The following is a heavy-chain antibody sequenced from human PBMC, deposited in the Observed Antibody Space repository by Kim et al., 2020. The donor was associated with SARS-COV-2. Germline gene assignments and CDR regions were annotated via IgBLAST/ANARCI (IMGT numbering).Heavy chain of an antibody. CDR3: AVADYYDSSGGDY. J-gene: IGHJ4*02. D-gene: IGHD3-22*01. Sequence: SETLSLTCAVYGGSFSGYYWSWIRQPPGKGLEWIGEINHSGSTNYNPSLKSRVTISVDTSKNQFSLKLSSVTAADTAVYYCAVADYYDSSGGDYWGQGTLVTVSS. CDR1: GGSFSGYY. CDR2: INHSGST. V-gene: IGHV4-34*01.